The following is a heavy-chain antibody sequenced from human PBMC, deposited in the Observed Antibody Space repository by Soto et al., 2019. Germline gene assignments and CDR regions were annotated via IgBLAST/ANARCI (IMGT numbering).Heavy chain of an antibody. CDR2: ISFDGSNK. D-gene: IGHD6-19*01. J-gene: IGHJ4*02. CDR3: ATPIEVAGRFEY. Sequence: QVQLVESGGGVVQPGKSLRLSCAASGFTFSSNAMHWVRQAPGKGLEWVAVISFDGSNKYYADSVKGRFTISRDNSKNTLYLQMNSLRTEDAAVYYCATPIEVAGRFEYWGQGTLVTVSS. V-gene: IGHV3-30*03. CDR1: GFTFSSNA.